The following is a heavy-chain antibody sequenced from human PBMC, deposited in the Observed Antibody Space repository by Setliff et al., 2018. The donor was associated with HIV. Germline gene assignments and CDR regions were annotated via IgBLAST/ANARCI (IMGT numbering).Heavy chain of an antibody. CDR1: GGSIISSTFY. Sequence: PSETLSLTCAVSGGSIISSTFYWGWIRQPPGKGLEWIGTIYYTGSTYYNPSLKSRLTISVDTSKNQLSLKLSSVTAADTAVYYCARPQYPGYYFDYWGQGTLVTVSS. CDR3: ARPQYPGYYFDY. V-gene: IGHV4-39*01. J-gene: IGHJ4*02. D-gene: IGHD2-2*01. CDR2: IYYTGST.